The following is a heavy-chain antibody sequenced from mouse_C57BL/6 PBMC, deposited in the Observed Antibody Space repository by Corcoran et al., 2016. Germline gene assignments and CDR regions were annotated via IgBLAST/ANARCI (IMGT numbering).Heavy chain of an antibody. CDR2: INTYSGVP. V-gene: IGHV9-3*01. CDR1: GYTFTTYR. J-gene: IGHJ4*01. Sequence: QIQLVQSGPELKKPGETVKISCKASGYTFTTYRMSWVKQAPGKGLKWMGWINTYSGVPTYADDFKGRFAFSLETSASTDYLQINNPKNEDTATYFYANYYGSSYFAMDYWGQGTSVTVSS. D-gene: IGHD1-1*01. CDR3: ANYYGSSYFAMDY.